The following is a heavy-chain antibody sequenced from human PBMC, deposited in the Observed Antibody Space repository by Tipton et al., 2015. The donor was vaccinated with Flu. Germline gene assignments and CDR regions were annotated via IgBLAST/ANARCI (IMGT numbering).Heavy chain of an antibody. Sequence: TLSLTCTVSDYSISSGYYWGWIRQPPGKGLEWIGSISHSGSTYYNPSLKSRVTISVDTSKNQFSLKLSSVTAADTAVYYCARRTYYYGSGEQDYWGQGTLVTVSS. V-gene: IGHV4-38-2*02. J-gene: IGHJ4*02. CDR2: ISHSGST. CDR1: DYSISSGYY. D-gene: IGHD3-10*01. CDR3: ARRTYYYGSGEQDY.